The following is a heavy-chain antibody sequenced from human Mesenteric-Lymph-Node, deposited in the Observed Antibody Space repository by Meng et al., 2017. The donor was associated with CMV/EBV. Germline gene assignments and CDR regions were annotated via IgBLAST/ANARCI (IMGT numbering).Heavy chain of an antibody. CDR1: GVSVTSGAYH. V-gene: IGHV4-61*08. CDR2: IYGTGIT. J-gene: IGHJ4*02. D-gene: IGHD2/OR15-2a*01. CDR3: AKSRSSTPGIVDD. Sequence: QGQLQESGPGLVQPSETLSLTCIVSGVSVTSGAYHWSWIRQSPGKGLEWIGYIYGTGITIYNPSLKSRVTILLETSKNQFSLKLNSVTTADTAVYYCAKSRSSTPGIVDDWGQGTLVTVSS.